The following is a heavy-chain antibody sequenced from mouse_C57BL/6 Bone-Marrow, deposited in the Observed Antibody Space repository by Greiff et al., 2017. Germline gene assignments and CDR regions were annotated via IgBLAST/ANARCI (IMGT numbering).Heavy chain of an antibody. CDR1: GFNIKDDY. V-gene: IGHV14-4*01. Sequence: VQLQQSGAGLVRPGASVKLSCTASGFNIKDDYMHWVKQRPEQGLEWIGWIDPENGDTEYASKFQGKATITADTSSNTAYLQLSSLTSEDTAVYYCTTFGYYYGLWYFDVWGTGTTVTVSS. D-gene: IGHD1-1*01. J-gene: IGHJ1*03. CDR3: TTFGYYYGLWYFDV. CDR2: IDPENGDT.